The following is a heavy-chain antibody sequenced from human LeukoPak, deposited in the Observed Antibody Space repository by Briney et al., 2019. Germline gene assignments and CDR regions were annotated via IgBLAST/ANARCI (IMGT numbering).Heavy chain of an antibody. CDR2: INDSGGST. J-gene: IGHJ3*02. D-gene: IGHD3/OR15-3a*01. V-gene: IGHV3-23*01. CDR3: AKGVGLALDAFDI. CDR1: GFTFSSYA. Sequence: GGSLRLSCAASGFTFSSYAMSWVRQTPGKGLEWVSSINDSGGSTYYADSVKGRFTISSDSSKNTLYLQMNSLRAEDTAVYYCAKGVGLALDAFDIWGQGTMATVSS.